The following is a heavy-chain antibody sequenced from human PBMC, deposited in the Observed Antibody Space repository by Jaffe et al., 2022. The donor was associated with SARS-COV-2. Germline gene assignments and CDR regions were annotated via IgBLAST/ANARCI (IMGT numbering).Heavy chain of an antibody. V-gene: IGHV4-39*01. CDR2: IYYNGNT. J-gene: IGHJ5*02. CDR3: AKTGGDCSIISCFSGWLDP. D-gene: IGHD2-2*01. Sequence: QLQLQESGPGLVKPSETLSLTCTVSGGSISGSKYYWGWVRQPPGEGLEWIGIIYYNGNTYYNPSLKSRVTMSVDTSKNQFSLKLSSVTAADTAVYYCAKTGGDCSIISCFSGWLDPWGQGTLVTVSS. CDR1: GGSISGSKYY.